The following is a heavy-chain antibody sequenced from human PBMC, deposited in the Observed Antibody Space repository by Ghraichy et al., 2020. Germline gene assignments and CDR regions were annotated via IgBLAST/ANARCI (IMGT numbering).Heavy chain of an antibody. CDR1: GYSFTNYW. CDR2: IDPSDTYT. Sequence: GESLNISCKGSGYSFTNYWISWVRQMPGKGLEWMGRIDPSDTYTNYSPSFQGHVTISADKSISTAYLQWSSLKASDTAIYYCARWGYNYGKTIITPDYWGQGTLVTVSS. CDR3: ARWGYNYGKTIITPDY. V-gene: IGHV5-10-1*01. J-gene: IGHJ4*02. D-gene: IGHD5-18*01.